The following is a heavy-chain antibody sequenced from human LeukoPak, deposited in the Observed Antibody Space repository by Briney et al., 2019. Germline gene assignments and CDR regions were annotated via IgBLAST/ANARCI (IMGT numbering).Heavy chain of an antibody. Sequence: GGSLRLSCAASGFTFSSYGMHWVRQAPGKGLEWVAVIWYDGSNKYYADSVKGRFTISRDNSKNTLYLQMNSLRAEDTAVYYCAREEIATMRFDYWGQGTLVTVSS. CDR1: GFTFSSYG. V-gene: IGHV3-33*01. CDR3: AREEIATMRFDY. D-gene: IGHD5-24*01. J-gene: IGHJ4*02. CDR2: IWYDGSNK.